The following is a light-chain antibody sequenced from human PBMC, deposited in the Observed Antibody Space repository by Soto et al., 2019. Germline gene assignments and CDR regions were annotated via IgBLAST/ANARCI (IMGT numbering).Light chain of an antibody. CDR2: GAS. V-gene: IGKV3D-15*01. CDR1: QSVSSN. J-gene: IGKJ5*01. CDR3: QQYDNWPPT. Sequence: EIVMTQSPATLSVSPGGRATLSCRASQSVSSNLAWYQQKPGQAPRPLIYGASSRVTGIPDRFSGSGSGTEFTLTINSLQSEDFVVYYCQQYDNWPPTFGQGTRLEIK.